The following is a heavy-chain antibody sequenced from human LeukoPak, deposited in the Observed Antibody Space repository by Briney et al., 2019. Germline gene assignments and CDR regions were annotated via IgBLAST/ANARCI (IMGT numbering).Heavy chain of an antibody. CDR1: GYTFTVYY. CDR3: ARQGSGWYYFDY. D-gene: IGHD6-19*01. CDR2: INPNSGGT. J-gene: IGHJ4*02. V-gene: IGHV1-2*02. Sequence: ASVKVSCKASGYTFTVYYIHWVRHAPGQGLGWMGWINPNSGGTNYAQKFQGRVTMTRDTSISTAYMELSRLRSDDTAVYYCARQGSGWYYFDYWGQGTLVTVSS.